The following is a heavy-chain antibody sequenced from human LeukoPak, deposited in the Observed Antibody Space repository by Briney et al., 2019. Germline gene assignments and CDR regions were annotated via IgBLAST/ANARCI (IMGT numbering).Heavy chain of an antibody. CDR3: ARDSSGPGY. V-gene: IGHV3-53*01. Sequence: GGSLRLSCAASGFTVNSNYMSWVRQAPGKGLEWVSVIYSDGGTFYTDSVKGRFTISRDNSKNTLYLQMNSLRAEDTAVYYCARDSSGPGYWGQGTLVTVSS. J-gene: IGHJ4*02. D-gene: IGHD6-19*01. CDR1: GFTVNSNY. CDR2: IYSDGGT.